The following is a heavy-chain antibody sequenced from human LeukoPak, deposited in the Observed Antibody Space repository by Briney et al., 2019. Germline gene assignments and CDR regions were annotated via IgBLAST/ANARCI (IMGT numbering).Heavy chain of an antibody. CDR2: ISDISTI. D-gene: IGHD5-12*01. Sequence: PGGSLRLSCAASGFTFSSYAMHWVRQAPGKGLEWVSYISDISTIYYADSVKGRFTISRDNAKNSLYLQMNSLRAEDTAVYYCAREYTGSDYFDCWGQGTLVTVSS. CDR1: GFTFSSYA. J-gene: IGHJ4*02. CDR3: AREYTGSDYFDC. V-gene: IGHV3-48*03.